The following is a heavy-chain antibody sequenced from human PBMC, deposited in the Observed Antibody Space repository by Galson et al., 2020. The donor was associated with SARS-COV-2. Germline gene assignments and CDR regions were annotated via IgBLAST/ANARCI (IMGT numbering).Heavy chain of an antibody. CDR2: ISGSGGNT. CDR1: GFTFSSYA. J-gene: IGHJ4*02. V-gene: IGHV3-23*01. D-gene: IGHD3-16*02. Sequence: GGSLRLSCAASGFTFSSYAMSWVRQAPGKGLEWVSAISGSGGNTFYADSVKGRFTMSRDNSKNTLYLQMNSLRAEDTAVYYCAKEGDYDYIWGSSRYYFDYWGQGTLVTVSS. CDR3: AKEGDYDYIWGSSRYYFDY.